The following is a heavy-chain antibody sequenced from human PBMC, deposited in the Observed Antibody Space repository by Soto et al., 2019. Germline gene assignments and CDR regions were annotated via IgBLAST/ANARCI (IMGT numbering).Heavy chain of an antibody. Sequence: SETLSLTCTVSGGSISSGGYYWSWIRQHPGKGLEWIGYIYYIGSTYYNPSLKSRVTISVDTSRNQFSLKLSSVTAADTAVYYCARGAVYYDSSGYFSYWGQGTLVTVSS. V-gene: IGHV4-31*03. CDR1: GGSISSGGYY. J-gene: IGHJ4*02. D-gene: IGHD3-22*01. CDR3: ARGAVYYDSSGYFSY. CDR2: IYYIGST.